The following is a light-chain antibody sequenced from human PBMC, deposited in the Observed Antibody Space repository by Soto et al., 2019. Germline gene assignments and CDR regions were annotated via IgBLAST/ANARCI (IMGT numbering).Light chain of an antibody. V-gene: IGKV1-39*01. CDR1: QSISSY. CDR2: AAS. J-gene: IGKJ3*01. Sequence: IQMTQSPSSLSSSLVDRVTIACRASQSISSYLNWYQQKPGKAPKLLIYAASSLQSGVPSRFSGSGSGTDFTLTISSLQREDFATYYCQHSYNVPFTFGPGTKVDIK. CDR3: QHSYNVPFT.